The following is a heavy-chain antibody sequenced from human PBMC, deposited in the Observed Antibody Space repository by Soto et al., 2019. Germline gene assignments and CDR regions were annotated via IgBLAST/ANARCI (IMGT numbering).Heavy chain of an antibody. V-gene: IGHV4-34*01. Sequence: PSETLSLTCAVSGGSFRGFYWTWIRQSPGKGLEWIGEINHFGSATYTPSLKSRVSISVDTSNSVFSLKLSSVTAADTAVYFCARGIDRLRREYGFWGQGTLVTVSS. D-gene: IGHD3-10*01. J-gene: IGHJ4*01. CDR3: ARGIDRLRREYGF. CDR1: GGSFRGFY. CDR2: INHFGSA.